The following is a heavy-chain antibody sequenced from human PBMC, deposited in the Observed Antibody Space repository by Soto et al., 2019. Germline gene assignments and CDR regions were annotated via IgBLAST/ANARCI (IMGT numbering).Heavy chain of an antibody. V-gene: IGHV1-69*01. J-gene: IGHJ4*02. Sequence: QVQLVQSGAEVKKPGSSVKVSCKASGGTFRTYAISWVRQAPGQGLEWMGGITPIFGKANYAQKFQGRVSITADESTNTAYMELRSLRSEDTAVYYCARGSADNTAIAHPYDYWGQGTLVTVSS. CDR2: ITPIFGKA. D-gene: IGHD5-18*01. CDR3: ARGSADNTAIAHPYDY. CDR1: GGTFRTYA.